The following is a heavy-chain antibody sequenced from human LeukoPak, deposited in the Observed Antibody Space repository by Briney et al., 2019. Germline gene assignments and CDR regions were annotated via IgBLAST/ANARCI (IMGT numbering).Heavy chain of an antibody. J-gene: IGHJ5*02. D-gene: IGHD3-10*01. Sequence: SETLSLTCTVSGGSLSSYYWSWLRQPAGTALEWIGRIYTSGTITYNPSLKSRVTMSVDTSKNQFSLKLSSVTAADTAVYYCARDSGTTGEVKSDPWGQGTLVTVSS. CDR2: IYTSGTI. V-gene: IGHV4-4*07. CDR1: GGSLSSYY. CDR3: ARDSGTTGEVKSDP.